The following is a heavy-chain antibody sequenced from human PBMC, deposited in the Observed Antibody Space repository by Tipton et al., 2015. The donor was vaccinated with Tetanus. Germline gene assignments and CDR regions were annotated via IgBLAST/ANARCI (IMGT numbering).Heavy chain of an antibody. CDR3: ARGLGDSSGYYYGFDAFDI. D-gene: IGHD3-22*01. V-gene: IGHV1-8*01. CDR1: GYTFTSYD. Sequence: QVQLVQSGAEVKKPGASVKVSCKASGYTFTSYDINWVRQATGQGLEWMGWMNPNSGNTGYAQKFQGRVTMTRNTSISTAYMELSSLRSEDTAVYYCARGLGDSSGYYYGFDAFDIWGQGTMVTVSS. J-gene: IGHJ3*02. CDR2: MNPNSGNT.